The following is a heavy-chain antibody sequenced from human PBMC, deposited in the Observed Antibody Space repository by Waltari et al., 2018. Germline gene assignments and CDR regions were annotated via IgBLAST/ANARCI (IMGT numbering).Heavy chain of an antibody. D-gene: IGHD6-19*01. CDR3: ARENRQWLAPEPYYFDY. Sequence: QVQLVESGGGVVQPGRSLRLSCAASGLIFSTYAMHWVRQAPGKGLEWVAVLSYDGRTKYAADSLKCRFTISRDNSNNTLYLQMNTLTPEDTAVYCCARENRQWLAPEPYYFDYWGLGTLVTVTS. CDR2: LSYDGRTK. V-gene: IGHV3-30*04. CDR1: GLIFSTYA. J-gene: IGHJ4*02.